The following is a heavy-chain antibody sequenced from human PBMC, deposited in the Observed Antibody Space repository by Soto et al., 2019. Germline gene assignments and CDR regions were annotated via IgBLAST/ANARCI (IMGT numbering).Heavy chain of an antibody. CDR3: ARGDCVGGTCYSLAGYFYYCMDV. Sequence: EVQLVESGGGLVQPGGSLRLSCAASGFTFSNYWMYWVRQAPGKGLVWVSRINSDGSVSSYADSVKGRHTISRDNVKNTLYLQMAGMRAEDTAVYYCARGDCVGGTCYSLAGYFYYCMDVWGKGTTVTVFS. CDR1: GFTFSNYW. D-gene: IGHD2-15*01. J-gene: IGHJ6*03. CDR2: INSDGSVS. V-gene: IGHV3-74*01.